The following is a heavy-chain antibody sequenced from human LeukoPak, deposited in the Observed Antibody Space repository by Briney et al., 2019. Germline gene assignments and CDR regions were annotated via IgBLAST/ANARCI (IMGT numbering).Heavy chain of an antibody. D-gene: IGHD6-19*01. V-gene: IGHV3-7*01. CDR2: IKQDGSEK. J-gene: IGHJ4*02. Sequence: GGSLRLSCAASGFTFSSYWMSWVRLAPGKGLERVANIKQDGSEKYYVDSVKGRFTISRDNAKNSLYLQMNSLRAEDTAVYYCAGDSSGWPYYFDYWGQGTLVTVSS. CDR1: GFTFSSYW. CDR3: AGDSSGWPYYFDY.